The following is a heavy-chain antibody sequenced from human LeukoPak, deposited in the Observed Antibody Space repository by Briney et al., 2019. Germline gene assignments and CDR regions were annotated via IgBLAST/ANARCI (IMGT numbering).Heavy chain of an antibody. J-gene: IGHJ4*02. CDR3: ARDPSSGYEKYYFDY. Sequence: PGRSLRLSCAASGFTFSSYGMHWVRQAPGKGLEWVAVIWYDGSNKYYADSVKGRFTISRDNSKNTLYLQMNSLRAEDTAVYYCARDPSSGYEKYYFDYWGQGTLVTVSS. CDR1: GFTFSSYG. D-gene: IGHD3-22*01. CDR2: IWYDGSNK. V-gene: IGHV3-33*01.